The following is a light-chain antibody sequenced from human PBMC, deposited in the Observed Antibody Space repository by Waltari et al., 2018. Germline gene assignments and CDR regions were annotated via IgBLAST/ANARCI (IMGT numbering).Light chain of an antibody. CDR1: SSYVGAYKY. J-gene: IGLJ3*02. V-gene: IGLV2-14*03. CDR3: SSYTTSRTWV. Sequence: QSALTQPASVSGSPGQSITISCLGSSSYVGAYKYVSWFHQPPGKAPKLIIYDASTRPSGTSDRFSGSKSGNTASLTISGLQAEDEADYYCSSYTTSRTWVFGGGTKLTVL. CDR2: DAS.